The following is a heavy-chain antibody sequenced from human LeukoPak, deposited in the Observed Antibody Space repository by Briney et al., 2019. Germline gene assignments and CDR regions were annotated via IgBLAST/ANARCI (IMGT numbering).Heavy chain of an antibody. J-gene: IGHJ3*02. V-gene: IGHV3-7*01. D-gene: IGHD3-16*01. CDR3: VAGGAFDI. Sequence: QAGGSLRLSCAASGFTFSNDWMSWVRQAPGKGLEWVANIKEDGSEKYYVDVVKGRFTISRDNAKNSLYLLMNSLRVEDAAVYYCVAGGAFDIWGQGTMVTV. CDR2: IKEDGSEK. CDR1: GFTFSNDW.